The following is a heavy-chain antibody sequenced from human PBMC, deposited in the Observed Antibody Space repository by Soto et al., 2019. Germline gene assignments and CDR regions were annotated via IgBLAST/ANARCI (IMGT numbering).Heavy chain of an antibody. J-gene: IGHJ4*02. CDR2: AGPSGSST. CDR1: GFTFGSYA. D-gene: IGHD3-22*01. V-gene: IGHV3-23*01. Sequence: GGSLRLSCAASGFTFGSYAMSWVRLAPGKGLEWVSVAGPSGSSTFYADSVRGRFTISRDNVENTLYLQMNSLRVADTALYFCARTYYYDSAGYYRTFDYWGQGTLVTVSS. CDR3: ARTYYYDSAGYYRTFDY.